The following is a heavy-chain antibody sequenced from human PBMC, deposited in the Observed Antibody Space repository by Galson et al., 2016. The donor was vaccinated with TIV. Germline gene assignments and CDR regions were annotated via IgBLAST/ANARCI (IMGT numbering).Heavy chain of an antibody. CDR2: INAGNGYT. CDR1: GYTFTHHA. D-gene: IGHD2-2*01. CDR3: ARPRYCSRTDCFTYLDF. Sequence: SVKVSCKASGYTFTHHALHWVRQAPGQSLEWMGCINAGNGYTKYSQMFQGRVTITRDTSASTAYMELSSLSSEDTAVYYCARPRYCSRTDCFTYLDFWGQGTLVTVSS. V-gene: IGHV1-3*01. J-gene: IGHJ4*02.